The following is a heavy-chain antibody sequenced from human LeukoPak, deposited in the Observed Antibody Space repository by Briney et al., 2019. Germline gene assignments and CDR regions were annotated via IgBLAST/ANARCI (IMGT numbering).Heavy chain of an antibody. CDR3: ALGGVYDSSGYYPIDY. J-gene: IGHJ4*02. CDR1: GLTFSNYA. D-gene: IGHD3-22*01. V-gene: IGHV3-23*01. CDR2: ISTNGDRT. Sequence: GGSLRLSCAASGLTFSNYAMTWVRQAPGKGLEWVSAISTNGDRTYYADSVKGRFTVSRDNFKNTLYLQMNSLRAEGTAVYYCALGGVYDSSGYYPIDYWGQGTLVTVSS.